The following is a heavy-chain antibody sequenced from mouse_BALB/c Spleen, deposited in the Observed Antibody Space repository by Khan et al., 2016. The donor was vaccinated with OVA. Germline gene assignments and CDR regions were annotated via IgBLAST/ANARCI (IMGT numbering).Heavy chain of an antibody. CDR2: ISYSGST. Sequence: VQLQESGPGLVKPSQSLSLTCTVTGYSITSGYVWNWIRQFPGNQLEWMGYISYSGSTNYNPSLKSRITITRDTSKNQFFLQLNSVTTEDTATYYCAKTARIKYWGQGTTLTVSS. V-gene: IGHV3-2*02. D-gene: IGHD1-2*01. J-gene: IGHJ2*01. CDR3: AKTARIKY. CDR1: GYSITSGYV.